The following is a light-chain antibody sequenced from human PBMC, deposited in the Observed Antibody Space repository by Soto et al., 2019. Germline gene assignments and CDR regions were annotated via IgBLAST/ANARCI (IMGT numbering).Light chain of an antibody. CDR1: QGITSW. V-gene: IGKV1-12*01. Sequence: DIQMTQSPSSVSASVGDRVTITCRASQGITSWLAWYQQKPGKAPKLLIYRASNLQGGVPSRFSGSGSGTDFTLPISGLQPADFATYYCQQPTTFPLTFGGGTKVEIK. CDR2: RAS. CDR3: QQPTTFPLT. J-gene: IGKJ4*01.